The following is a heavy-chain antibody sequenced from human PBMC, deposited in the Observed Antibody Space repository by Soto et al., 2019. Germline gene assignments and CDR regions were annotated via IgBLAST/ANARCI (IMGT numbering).Heavy chain of an antibody. D-gene: IGHD4-17*01. CDR1: GFSLNTSGVG. CDR2: IYWTDDK. V-gene: IGHV2-5*01. J-gene: IGHJ3*02. Sequence: SGPTLVNPTQTLTLTCTFSGFSLNTSGVGVGWVRQPPGRPLEWLAVIYWTDDKRYGPSLKSRLSITKDTSKNQVVLTMTNMDPMDTAIFFCAHKLPVTTSAFDIWGQGTMVTVSS. CDR3: AHKLPVTTSAFDI.